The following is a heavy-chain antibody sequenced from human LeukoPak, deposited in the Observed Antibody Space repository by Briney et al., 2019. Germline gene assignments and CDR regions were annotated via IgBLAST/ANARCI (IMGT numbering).Heavy chain of an antibody. CDR1: GYTFTSYG. CDR2: ISAYNGNT. V-gene: IGHV1-18*01. J-gene: IGHJ6*02. Sequence: ASVKVSCKASGYTFTSYGISWVRQAPGRGLEWMGWISAYNGNTNYAQKLQGRVTMTTDTSTSTAYMELRSLRSDDTAVYYCARDGYYDSSGYYRNHYGMDVWGQGTTVTVSS. CDR3: ARDGYYDSSGYYRNHYGMDV. D-gene: IGHD3-22*01.